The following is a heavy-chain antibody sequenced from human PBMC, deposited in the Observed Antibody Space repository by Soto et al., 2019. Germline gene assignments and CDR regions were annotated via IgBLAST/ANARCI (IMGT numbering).Heavy chain of an antibody. CDR3: ARSTYAYSSSNPGLYYFDY. J-gene: IGHJ4*02. D-gene: IGHD6-13*01. CDR1: GGSISSSSYY. Sequence: PSETLSLTCTVSGGSISSSSYYWGWIRQPPGKGLEWIGSIYYSGSTYYNPSLKSRVTISVDTSKNQFSLKLSSVTAADTAVYYCARSTYAYSSSNPGLYYFDYWGQGPLVTVSS. V-gene: IGHV4-39*01. CDR2: IYYSGST.